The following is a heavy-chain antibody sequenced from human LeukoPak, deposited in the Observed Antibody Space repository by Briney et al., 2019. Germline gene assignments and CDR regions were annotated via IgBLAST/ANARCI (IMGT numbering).Heavy chain of an antibody. CDR1: GGTFSSYA. J-gene: IGHJ5*02. CDR2: IIPILGIA. CDR3: ASTSSGWGNWFDP. V-gene: IGHV1-69*04. D-gene: IGHD6-19*01. Sequence: AAPVKVSCKASGGTFSSYAISWVRQAPGQGLGWMGRIIPILGIANYAQKFQGRVTITADKSTSTAYMELSSLRSEDTAVYYCASTSSGWGNWFDPWGQGTLVTVSS.